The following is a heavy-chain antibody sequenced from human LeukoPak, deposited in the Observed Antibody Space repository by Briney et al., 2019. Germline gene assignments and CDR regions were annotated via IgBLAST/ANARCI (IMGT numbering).Heavy chain of an antibody. CDR1: GFTFSSYG. Sequence: GGSLRLSCAASGFTFSSYGMHWFRQAPGKGLEWVAFIRYDGSNKYYADSVKGRFTISRDNSKNTLYLQMNSLRAEDTAVYYCAKDRRAVPAARRLDYWGQGTLVTVSS. V-gene: IGHV3-30*02. CDR3: AKDRRAVPAARRLDY. D-gene: IGHD2-2*01. J-gene: IGHJ4*02. CDR2: IRYDGSNK.